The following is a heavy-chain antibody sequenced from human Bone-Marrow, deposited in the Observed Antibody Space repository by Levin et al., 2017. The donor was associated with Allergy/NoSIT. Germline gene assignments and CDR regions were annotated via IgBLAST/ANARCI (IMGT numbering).Heavy chain of an antibody. D-gene: IGHD1-1*01. J-gene: IGHJ4*02. CDR3: ARRWSWNDGSFDF. Sequence: NPGGSLRLSCRTSGYSFDTYWIAWVRLMPGKGLEWLGTIYPGDSQTTYSPSFQGQVTLSVDKSLTTAYLQWSSLKASDSAIYSCARRWSWNDGSFDFWGQGTLVSVSS. CDR2: IYPGDSQT. CDR1: GYSFDTYW. V-gene: IGHV5-51*01.